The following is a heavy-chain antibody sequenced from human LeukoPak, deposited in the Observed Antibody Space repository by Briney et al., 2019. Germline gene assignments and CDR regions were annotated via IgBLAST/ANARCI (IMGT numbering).Heavy chain of an antibody. V-gene: IGHV4-4*02. CDR3: AGLVGRYSSGLYYYYFDY. Sequence: SGTLSLTCTVSGDSINSLDLWSWVRQPPGKGLEWIGEMYLSGTTHSNPSVKSRVTISIDKSKNQFFLNLSSETAADTAVYYCAGLVGRYSSGLYYYYFDYWGQGTLVTVSS. CDR1: GDSINSLDL. D-gene: IGHD3-22*01. J-gene: IGHJ4*02. CDR2: MYLSGTT.